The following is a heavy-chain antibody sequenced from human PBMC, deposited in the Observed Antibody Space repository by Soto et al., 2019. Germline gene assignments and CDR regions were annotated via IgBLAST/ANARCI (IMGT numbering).Heavy chain of an antibody. CDR2: ISYDGSDK. D-gene: IGHD3-22*01. CDR1: GFTFSSYS. V-gene: IGHV3-30*04. CDR3: AKDEYYYSRSGYYIFDS. J-gene: IGHJ4*02. Sequence: PGGSLRLSCAASGFTFSSYSMHWVRQAPGKGLERVAVISYDGSDKYYADSVKGRFTISRDNSKNTLYLQMNSLRPEDTALYYCAKDEYYYSRSGYYIFDSWGQGTLVTVSS.